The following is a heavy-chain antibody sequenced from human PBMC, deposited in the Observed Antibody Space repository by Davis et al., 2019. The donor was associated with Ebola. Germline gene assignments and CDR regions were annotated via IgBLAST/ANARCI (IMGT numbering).Heavy chain of an antibody. CDR1: GITFSSYD. J-gene: IGHJ6*02. V-gene: IGHV3-48*02. CDR2: ISSSSSTI. CDR3: ARDPRSGSYYLYYYYGMDV. D-gene: IGHD1-26*01. Sequence: GESLKISCAASGITFSSYDMNWVRQAPGKGLEWVSYISSSSSTIYYADSVKGRFTISRDNAKNSLYLQMNSLRDEDTAVYYCARDPRSGSYYLYYYYGMDVWGQGTTVTVSS.